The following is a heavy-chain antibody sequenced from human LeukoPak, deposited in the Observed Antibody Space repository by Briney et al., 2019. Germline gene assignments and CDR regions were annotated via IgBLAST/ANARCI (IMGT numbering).Heavy chain of an antibody. Sequence: GGSLRLSCAASGFIFSGSSMHWVRQAPGKGLEWVSFIRFDATNKYYAASVKGRFTISRDNSNNTLYLQLNNLRTEDTATYFCAKEQYPGYFDYWGQGTLVTVSS. V-gene: IGHV3-30*02. J-gene: IGHJ4*02. CDR2: IRFDATNK. D-gene: IGHD1-14*01. CDR3: AKEQYPGYFDY. CDR1: GFIFSGSS.